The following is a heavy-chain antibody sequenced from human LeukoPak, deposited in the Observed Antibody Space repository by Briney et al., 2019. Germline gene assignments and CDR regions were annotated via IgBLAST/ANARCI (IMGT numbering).Heavy chain of an antibody. CDR3: AKELHDYGGNPLDY. CDR2: IWYDGSNK. CDR1: GFTFSSYG. D-gene: IGHD4-23*01. Sequence: AGGSLRLSCAASGFTFSSYGMHWVRQAPGKGLEWVAVIWYDGSNKYYADSVKGRFTISRDNSKNTLYLQMSSLRAEDTAVYYCAKELHDYGGNPLDYWGQGTLVTVSS. V-gene: IGHV3-33*06. J-gene: IGHJ4*02.